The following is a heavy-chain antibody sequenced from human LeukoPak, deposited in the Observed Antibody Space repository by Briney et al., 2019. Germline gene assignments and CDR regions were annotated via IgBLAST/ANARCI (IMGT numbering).Heavy chain of an antibody. D-gene: IGHD1-26*01. Sequence: SGGSLRLSCVASGFTFSDYYMSWIRQAPGKGLEWVSYISSSGSTIYYADSVKGRFTISRDNAKNSLYLQMNSLRAEDTAVYYCARGYSGSYLLPADYWGQGTLVTVSS. CDR3: ARGYSGSYLLPADY. CDR1: GFTFSDYY. J-gene: IGHJ4*02. V-gene: IGHV3-11*01. CDR2: ISSSGSTI.